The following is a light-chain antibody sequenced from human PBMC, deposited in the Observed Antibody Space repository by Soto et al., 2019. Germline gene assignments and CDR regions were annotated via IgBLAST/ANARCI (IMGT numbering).Light chain of an antibody. J-gene: IGKJ5*01. CDR1: QTLSSRH. Sequence: VLTQSPGTLSLSPGERATLSCRASQTLSSRHLAWYQQKPGQAPRLLIYGASNRATGIPDRFSGSGSGTDFTLTISRLEPEDFAVYSCQQYGTSQITFGQGTRLEIK. CDR3: QQYGTSQIT. CDR2: GAS. V-gene: IGKV3-20*01.